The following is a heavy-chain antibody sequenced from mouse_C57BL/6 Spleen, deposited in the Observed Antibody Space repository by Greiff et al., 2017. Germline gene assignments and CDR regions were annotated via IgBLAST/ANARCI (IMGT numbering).Heavy chain of an antibody. J-gene: IGHJ3*01. CDR1: GYTFTGYW. CDR2: ILPASGST. Sequence: VQLQQPGAELMKPGASVKLSCKATGYTFTGYWIEWVKQRPGHGLEWIGEILPASGSTNYNEKFKGKATFTVDTSSNTAYMQLSSLTTEDSALFYCAGRLRGAWFGYWGQGALVTVSA. CDR3: AGRLRGAWFGY. V-gene: IGHV1-9*01.